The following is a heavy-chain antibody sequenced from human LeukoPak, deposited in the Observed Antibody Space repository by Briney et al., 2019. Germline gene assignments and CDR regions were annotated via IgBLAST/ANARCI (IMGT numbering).Heavy chain of an antibody. V-gene: IGHV4-39*01. CDR1: GGSISSSSYY. CDR3: ARQYYYYDILTGYFAPEWNWFDP. D-gene: IGHD3-9*01. CDR2: IYYSGST. Sequence: SETLSLTCTVSGGSISSSSYYWGWIRQPPGKGLEWIGSIYYSGSTYSNPSLKSRVTISVDTSKNQFSLKLSSVTAADTAVYYCARQYYYYDILTGYFAPEWNWFDPWGQGTQVTVSS. J-gene: IGHJ5*02.